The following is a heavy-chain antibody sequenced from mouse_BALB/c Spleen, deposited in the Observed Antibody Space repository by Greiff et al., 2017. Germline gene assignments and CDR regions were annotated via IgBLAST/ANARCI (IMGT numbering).Heavy chain of an antibody. V-gene: IGHV2-6-7*01. J-gene: IGHJ4*01. CDR2: IWGDGST. D-gene: IGHD2-14*01. Sequence: VKLVESGPGLVAPSQSLSITCTVSGFSLTGYGVNWVRQPPGKGLEWLGMIWGDGSTDYNSALKSRLSISKDNSKSQVFLKMNSLQTDDTARYYCAREGRYDAYAMDYWGQGTSVTVSS. CDR1: GFSLTGYG. CDR3: AREGRYDAYAMDY.